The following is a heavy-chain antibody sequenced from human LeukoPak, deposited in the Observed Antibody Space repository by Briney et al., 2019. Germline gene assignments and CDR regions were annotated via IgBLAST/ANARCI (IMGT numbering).Heavy chain of an antibody. D-gene: IGHD4-17*01. Sequence: SETLSLTCTVSGGSITGGGYYWSGIRQQPGKGLEWIGYIYYSDNTYYNPSLNRRLTISADTSKNQFSLKLNSVTAADTAVYYCARARGDSSRLDYWGQGTLVTVSS. CDR1: GGSITGGGYY. V-gene: IGHV4-31*03. CDR2: IYYSDNT. CDR3: ARARGDSSRLDY. J-gene: IGHJ4*02.